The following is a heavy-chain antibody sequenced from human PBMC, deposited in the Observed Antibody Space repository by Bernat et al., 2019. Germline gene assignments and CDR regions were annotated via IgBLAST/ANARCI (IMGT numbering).Heavy chain of an antibody. V-gene: IGHV3-23*01. J-gene: IGHJ6*02. Sequence: EVQLLESGGGLVQPGGSLRLSCAASGFTFSSYAMSWVRQAPGKGLEWVSAISGGGSTYYADSVKGRFTISRDNSKNTLYLQMNSLRAEDTAVYYCAKGGTTSANSYYYGMDVWGQGTTVTVSS. CDR1: GFTFSSYA. CDR2: ISGGGST. D-gene: IGHD4-17*01. CDR3: AKGGTTSANSYYYGMDV.